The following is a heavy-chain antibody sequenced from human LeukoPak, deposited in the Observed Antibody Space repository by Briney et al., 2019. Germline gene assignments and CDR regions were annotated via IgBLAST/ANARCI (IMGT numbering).Heavy chain of an antibody. D-gene: IGHD2-2*01. V-gene: IGHV4-59*08. CDR2: IYYSGST. CDR1: GGSISSCY. J-gene: IGHJ6*02. CDR3: ARLGYCSSTSCYEDYYYYGMDV. Sequence: PSETLSLTCTVSGGSISSCYWSWIRQPPGKGLEWIGYIYYSGSTNYNPSLKSRVTISVDTSKNQFSLKLSSVTAADTAVYYCARLGYCSSTSCYEDYYYYGMDVWGQGTTVTVSS.